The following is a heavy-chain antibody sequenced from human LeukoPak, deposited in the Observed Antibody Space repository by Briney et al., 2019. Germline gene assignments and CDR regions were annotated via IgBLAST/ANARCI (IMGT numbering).Heavy chain of an antibody. J-gene: IGHJ4*02. CDR3: ARDHDWAFDL. CDR1: GFPFGSYV. Sequence: GGSLRLSCEASGFPFGSYVMSWVRQAPGKGLEWIAYINHNAEMIFYPDFVKGRFTISRDNAKSSLYLQMNALRYEDGAIYYCARDHDWAFDLWGQGTLVTVSS. V-gene: IGHV3-48*02. CDR2: INHNAEMI. D-gene: IGHD3-9*01.